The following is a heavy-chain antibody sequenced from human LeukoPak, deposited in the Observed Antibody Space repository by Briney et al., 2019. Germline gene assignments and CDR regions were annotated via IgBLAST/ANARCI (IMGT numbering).Heavy chain of an antibody. CDR2: IKQDGSEK. CDR3: ARDLHATLLWFGEVNWFDP. J-gene: IGHJ5*02. D-gene: IGHD3-10*01. Sequence: GGSLRLSCAASGFTFSSYWMSWVRQAPRKGLGWVANIKQDGSEKYYVDSVKGRFTISRDNAKNSLYLQMNSLRAEDTAVYYCARDLHATLLWFGEVNWFDPWGQGTLVTVSS. V-gene: IGHV3-7*01. CDR1: GFTFSSYW.